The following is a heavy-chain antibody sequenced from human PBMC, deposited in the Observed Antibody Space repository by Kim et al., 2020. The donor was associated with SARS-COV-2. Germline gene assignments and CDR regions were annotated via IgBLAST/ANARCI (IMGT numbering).Heavy chain of an antibody. J-gene: IGHJ4*02. CDR3: AKASPILRYFELYVDY. CDR1: GFTFSSYA. CDR2: ISGSGGST. D-gene: IGHD3-9*01. V-gene: IGHV3-23*01. Sequence: GGSLRLSCAASGFTFSSYAMSWVRQAPGKGLEWVSAISGSGGSTYYADSVKGRFTISRDNSKNTLYLQMNSLRAEDTAVYYCAKASPILRYFELYVDYWGQGTLVTVSS.